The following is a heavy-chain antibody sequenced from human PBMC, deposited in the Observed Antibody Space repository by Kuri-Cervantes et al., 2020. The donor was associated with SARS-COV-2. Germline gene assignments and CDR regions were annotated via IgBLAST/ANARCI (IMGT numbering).Heavy chain of an antibody. CDR1: GFTFSNYA. D-gene: IGHD4-23*01. CDR3: AKPNYMTTVVYYGMDV. J-gene: IGHJ6*02. CDR2: ISYDGSNR. Sequence: GESLKISCAASGFTFSNYAIHWVRQAPGKGLEWVTVISYDGSNRYYADSVKGRFTISRDNSKNTLYLQMNSLRAEDTAVYYCAKPNYMTTVVYYGMDVWGQGTTVTVSS. V-gene: IGHV3-30*07.